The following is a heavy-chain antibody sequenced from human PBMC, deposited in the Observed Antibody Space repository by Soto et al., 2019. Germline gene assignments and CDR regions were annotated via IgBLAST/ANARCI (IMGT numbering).Heavy chain of an antibody. CDR3: ASRRGSGTNYLFDY. J-gene: IGHJ4*02. D-gene: IGHD3-10*01. V-gene: IGHV4-31*03. CDR2: IFYNGNT. CDR1: GGSINSDDYY. Sequence: QVQLQESGPGLVTPSQTLSLTCTVSGGSINSDDYYWTWIRQQPGKGLEWIGYIFYNGNTYYNPSLQSRLSISIDTSKNLFSLKVTSVTASDTAVYYCASRRGSGTNYLFDYWGQGTLVSVSS.